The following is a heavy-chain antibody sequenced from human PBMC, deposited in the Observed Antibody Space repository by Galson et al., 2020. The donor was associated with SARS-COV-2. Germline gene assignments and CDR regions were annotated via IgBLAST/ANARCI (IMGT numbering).Heavy chain of an antibody. V-gene: IGHV4-59*01. CDR3: ARDPAPLHGDNYYDGMDV. Sequence: ETSQTLSLTCSVSAAPMSSYYWSWIRQPPGKGLEWIGSIPYSGSTSYHPSLRSRVTISVDLSKNQLSLKVTSVTAADTAVYYCARDPAPLHGDNYYDGMDVWGRGTTVTVSS. CDR2: IPYSGST. J-gene: IGHJ6*02. D-gene: IGHD2-21*01. CDR1: AAPMSSYY.